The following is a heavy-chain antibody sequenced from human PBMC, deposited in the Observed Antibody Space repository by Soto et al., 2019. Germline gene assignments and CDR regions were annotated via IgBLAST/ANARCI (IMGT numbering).Heavy chain of an antibody. CDR1: GFTFSDYV. D-gene: IGHD3-3*01. V-gene: IGHV3-23*01. Sequence: VLLLESGGDSVQPGGSLRLSCIGSGFTFSDYVMSWVRQVPGKGLEWVSSISDGGERTDYRDSVRGRFTISRDNARFTLHLQMNSLRVDDTATYFCARDRSTDFGLDVWGQGTTVTVSS. CDR3: ARDRSTDFGLDV. J-gene: IGHJ6*02. CDR2: ISDGGERT.